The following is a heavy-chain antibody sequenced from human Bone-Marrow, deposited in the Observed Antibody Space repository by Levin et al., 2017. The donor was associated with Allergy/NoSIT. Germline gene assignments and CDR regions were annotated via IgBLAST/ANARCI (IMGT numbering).Heavy chain of an antibody. D-gene: IGHD4-17*01. CDR2: INHSGST. J-gene: IGHJ2*01. CDR1: GGSFSGYY. V-gene: IGHV4-34*01. Sequence: SETLSLTCAVYGGSFSGYYWSWIRQPPGKGLEWIGEINHSGSTNYNPSLKSRVTISVDTSKNQFSLKLSSVTAADTAVYYCARWNGDYPRSYWYFDLWGRGTLVTVSS. CDR3: ARWNGDYPRSYWYFDL.